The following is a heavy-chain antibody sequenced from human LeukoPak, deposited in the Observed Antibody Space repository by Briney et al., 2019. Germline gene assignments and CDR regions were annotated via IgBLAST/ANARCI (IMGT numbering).Heavy chain of an antibody. CDR1: GGSINSYY. Sequence: PSETLSLTCTVSGGSINSYYWSWIRQPPGKGLEWIGHIYYSGSTNYNPSLKSRVTISIDTSKNQFSLNLSSVTAADTAVYYCARDSGSGTYYWGQGTLVTVSS. D-gene: IGHD6-19*01. CDR3: ARDSGSGTYY. J-gene: IGHJ4*02. CDR2: IYYSGST. V-gene: IGHV4-59*01.